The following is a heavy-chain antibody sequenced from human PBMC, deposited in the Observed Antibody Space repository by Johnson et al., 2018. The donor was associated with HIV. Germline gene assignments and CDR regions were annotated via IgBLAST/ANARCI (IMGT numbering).Heavy chain of an antibody. CDR2: ISWNGGSA. D-gene: IGHD3-16*01. J-gene: IGHJ3*02. V-gene: IGHV3-20*04. CDR1: GFTFDDYD. CDR3: ARVVKFNWSFASFDI. Sequence: EVQLLESGGGVVWPGGSLRLSCAASGFTFDDYDMSWVRQAPGKGLEWVSGISWNGGSADYADSVKGRFTTSRDNAKNSLYLQMSSLRAEDTAFYYCARVVKFNWSFASFDIWVQGTMVTVPS.